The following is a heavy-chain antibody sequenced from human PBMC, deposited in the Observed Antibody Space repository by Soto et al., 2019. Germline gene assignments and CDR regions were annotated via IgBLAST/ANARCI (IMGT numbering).Heavy chain of an antibody. D-gene: IGHD6-13*01. CDR1: GFTFDEHA. J-gene: IGHJ4*02. V-gene: IGHV3-9*01. Sequence: PGGSLRLSCAASGFTFDEHAMHWVRQAPGKGLEWVSSVSWNSGSKAYADSVKGRFTISRDNARKSLYLQMNSLRADDTALYYCSKGRIWYYFDYWGQGTLVTVSS. CDR2: VSWNSGSK. CDR3: SKGRIWYYFDY.